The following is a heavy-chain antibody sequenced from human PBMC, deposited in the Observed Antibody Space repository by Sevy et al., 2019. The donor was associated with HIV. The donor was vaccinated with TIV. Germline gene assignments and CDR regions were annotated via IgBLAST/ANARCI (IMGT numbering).Heavy chain of an antibody. CDR2: IYPDDSAS. D-gene: IGHD3-22*01. J-gene: IGHJ4*02. CDR3: ATSRSGYFDSSGYYIY. Sequence: GESLKISCKGSGYSFTSHWIGWVRHMPGKGLEWMGIIYPDDSASRYSPSFQGQVTFSADKSISTAYLRWSSLKASDTAMYYCATSRSGYFDSSGYYIYWGQGTLVTVSS. CDR1: GYSFTSHW. V-gene: IGHV5-51*01.